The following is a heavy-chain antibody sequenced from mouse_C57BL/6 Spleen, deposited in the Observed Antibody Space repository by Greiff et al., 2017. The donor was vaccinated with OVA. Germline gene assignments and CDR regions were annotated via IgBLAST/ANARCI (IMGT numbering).Heavy chain of an antibody. CDR2: ISGGGGNT. CDR3: ARHGYYGYFDV. Sequence: DVQLVESGGGLVKPGGSLKLSCAASGFTFSSYTMSWVRQTPEKRLEWVATISGGGGNTNYPDSVKGRFTISRDNAKNTLYLQMSSLRSEDTALYYCARHGYYGYFDVWGTGTTVTVSS. CDR1: GFTFSSYT. V-gene: IGHV5-9*01. J-gene: IGHJ1*03. D-gene: IGHD2-2*01.